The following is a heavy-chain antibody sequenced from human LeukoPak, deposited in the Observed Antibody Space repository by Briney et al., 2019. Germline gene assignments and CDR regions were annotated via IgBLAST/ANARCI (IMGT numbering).Heavy chain of an antibody. CDR3: ASGTSYDFWSGYYSRDYYYYMDV. V-gene: IGHV4-59*01. J-gene: IGHJ6*03. Sequence: SETLSLTCTVSGGSISSYYWSWIRQPPGKGLEWIGYIYYSGSTNYNPSLKSRVTISVDTSKNQFSLKLSSVTAADTAVYYCASGTSYDFWSGYYSRDYYYYMDVWGKGTTVTVSS. CDR2: IYYSGST. CDR1: GGSISSYY. D-gene: IGHD3-3*01.